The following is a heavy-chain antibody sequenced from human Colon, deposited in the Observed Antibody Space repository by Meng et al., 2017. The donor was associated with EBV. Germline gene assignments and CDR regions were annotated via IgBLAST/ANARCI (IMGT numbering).Heavy chain of an antibody. J-gene: IGHJ4*02. Sequence: QVRRQVSGPGLWMPSQTRSLTCTVSGGSNNSGDYYWSWIRQPPGKGLEWIGYIYYTGSTYYNPSLKSRVTISMDTSKNQFSLRLSSVTAADTAVYYCARNYYFAYWGQGTLVTVSS. V-gene: IGHV4-30-4*01. CDR2: IYYTGST. CDR1: GGSNNSGDYY. CDR3: ARNYYFAY.